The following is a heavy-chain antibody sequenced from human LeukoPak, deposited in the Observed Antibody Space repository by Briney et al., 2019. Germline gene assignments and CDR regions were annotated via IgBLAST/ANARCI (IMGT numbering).Heavy chain of an antibody. V-gene: IGHV4-34*01. CDR3: ARGGDFWSGYYPNWFDP. Sequence: SETLSLTCAVYGGSFSGYYWSWIRQPPGKGLEWIGEINHSGSTNYNPSLKSRVTISVETSKNQFSLKLSSVTAADTAVYYCARGGDFWSGYYPNWFDPWGQGTLVTVSS. J-gene: IGHJ5*02. CDR1: GGSFSGYY. CDR2: INHSGST. D-gene: IGHD3-3*01.